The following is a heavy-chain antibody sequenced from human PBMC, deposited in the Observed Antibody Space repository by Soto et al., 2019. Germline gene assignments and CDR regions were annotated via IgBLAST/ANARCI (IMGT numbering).Heavy chain of an antibody. Sequence: SETLSLTCTVTGPSLSVHCFYWTWIRQPPGKGLEWLGCSSCYETTYFNPPLKSRATISIEKTKNTISLRLTSVTAADTAIYYCTTRYNWNDNGFDAWGPGALVTVSS. CDR2: SSCYETT. V-gene: IGHV4-39*01. D-gene: IGHD1-20*01. J-gene: IGHJ5*02. CDR1: GPSLSVHCFY. CDR3: TTRYNWNDNGFDA.